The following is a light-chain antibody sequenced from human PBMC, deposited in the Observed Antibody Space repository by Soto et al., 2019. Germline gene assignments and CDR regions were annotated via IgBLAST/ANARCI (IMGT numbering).Light chain of an antibody. CDR1: QSLDNRH. V-gene: IGKV3-20*01. Sequence: EIVLTQSPGTLSLSPGERATLSCRASQSLDNRHLAWYQHKPGQPPRVLIYGASNRATGIPVRFSGSGSGTDFTLTISRLEPEDFAVYYCQQYSVSKWTFGQGTQVEMK. CDR2: GAS. J-gene: IGKJ1*01. CDR3: QQYSVSKWT.